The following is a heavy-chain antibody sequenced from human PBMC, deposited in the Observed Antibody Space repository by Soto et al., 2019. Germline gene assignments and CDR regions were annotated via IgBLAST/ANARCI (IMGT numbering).Heavy chain of an antibody. D-gene: IGHD1-26*01. CDR1: GGSISSGGYY. CDR2: IYYSGST. J-gene: IGHJ5*01. Sequence: QVQLQESGPGLVKPSQTLSLTCSVSGGSISSGGYYWSWIRQHPEKGLEWIGYIYYSGSTNYNPSLKSRVIISVDTSSNRFSLVLGSVTAADTAIYYCARHSASWQWFDYWGQGTLVTVSS. CDR3: ARHSASWQWFDY. V-gene: IGHV4-31*03.